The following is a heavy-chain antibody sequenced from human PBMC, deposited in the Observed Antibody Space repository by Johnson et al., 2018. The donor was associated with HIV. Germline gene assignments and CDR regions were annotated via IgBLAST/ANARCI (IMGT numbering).Heavy chain of an antibody. J-gene: IGHJ3*02. V-gene: IGHV3-43*01. CDR1: GFTFDDYT. CDR2: ISWDGGST. D-gene: IGHD4-17*01. Sequence: QLVESGGVVVQPGGSLRLSCAASGFTFDDYTMHWVRQVSGKGLEWVSLISWDGGSTYYADSVKGRFTIPRDNSKNSLYLQMNSLRTEDTALYYCGKDALYGDYEEDFAFDIWGQGTMVTVSS. CDR3: GKDALYGDYEEDFAFDI.